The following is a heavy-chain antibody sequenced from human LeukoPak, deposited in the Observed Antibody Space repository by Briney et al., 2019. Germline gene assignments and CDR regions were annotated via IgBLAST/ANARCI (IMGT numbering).Heavy chain of an antibody. D-gene: IGHD2-15*01. J-gene: IGHJ6*01. V-gene: IGHV3-23*01. Sequence: GGSLRLSCAASGFTFSSYAMRWVRQAPGKGLEWVSAISGSGGSTYYADSVKGRFTISRDNSKNTLYLQMNSLRAEDTAVYYCARGGSASGWWSQGVYYYYGMDVWGQGTTVTVSS. CDR1: GFTFSSYA. CDR3: ARGGSASGWWSQGVYYYYGMDV. CDR2: ISGSGGST.